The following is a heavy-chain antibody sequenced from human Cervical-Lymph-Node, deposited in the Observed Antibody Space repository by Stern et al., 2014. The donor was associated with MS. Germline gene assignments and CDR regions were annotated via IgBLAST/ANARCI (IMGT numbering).Heavy chain of an antibody. D-gene: IGHD5-24*01. V-gene: IGHV1-69*01. CDR1: GGTFSDYA. J-gene: IGHJ1*01. CDR2: IIPILGPV. CDR3: AGGRARDDEYFQH. Sequence: QVQLVESGAEVQKPGSSVKVSCKASGGTFSDYAISWVRQAPGQGLEWVGGIIPILGPVNYAQKFQGRVTITADESTTTAFMELSSLRSEDTAVYYCAGGRARDDEYFQHWGQGTLVTVSS.